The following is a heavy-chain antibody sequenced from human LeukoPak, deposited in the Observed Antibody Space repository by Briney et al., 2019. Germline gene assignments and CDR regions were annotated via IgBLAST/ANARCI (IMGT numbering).Heavy chain of an antibody. Sequence: GGSLRLSCTASGFTFGDYAMSWVRQAPGKGLEWVGFIRSKAYGGTTEYAASVKGRFTISRDDSKSIAYLQMNSLKTEDTAVYYCTGMWIQLWLSSEAFDIWGQGTMVTVSS. V-gene: IGHV3-49*04. CDR1: GFTFGDYA. D-gene: IGHD5-18*01. CDR2: IRSKAYGGTT. J-gene: IGHJ3*02. CDR3: TGMWIQLWLSSEAFDI.